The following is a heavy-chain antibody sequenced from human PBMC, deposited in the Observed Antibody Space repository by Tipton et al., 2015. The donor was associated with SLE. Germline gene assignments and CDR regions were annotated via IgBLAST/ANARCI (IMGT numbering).Heavy chain of an antibody. J-gene: IGHJ2*01. V-gene: IGHV4-59*12. CDR2: ISYGGGT. CDR3: ATDPGDWYFDL. Sequence: TLSLTCSVSGGSISSNYWIWIRQPPGKGLEWIGYISYGGGTNYNPSLKSRVTMSVDTAKNQFSLKLTSVTAADTAVYYCATDPGDWYFDLWGRGTLVTVSS. CDR1: GGSISSNY.